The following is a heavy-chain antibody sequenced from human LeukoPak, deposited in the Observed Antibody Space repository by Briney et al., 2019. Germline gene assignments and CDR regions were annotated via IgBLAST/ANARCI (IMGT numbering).Heavy chain of an antibody. V-gene: IGHV4-30-4*01. CDR1: GGSISGADYY. CDR3: ARGGGGSSTVTICWFDP. J-gene: IGHJ5*02. D-gene: IGHD4-17*01. Sequence: PSQTLSLTCTVSGGSISGADYYWRWIRQPPGRGLEWIGYVYHSGLTYYNPSLKSRLAISVDTSKNQFSLNLNSVTAADTAMYYCARGGGGSSTVTICWFDPWGQGALVTVSS. CDR2: VYHSGLT.